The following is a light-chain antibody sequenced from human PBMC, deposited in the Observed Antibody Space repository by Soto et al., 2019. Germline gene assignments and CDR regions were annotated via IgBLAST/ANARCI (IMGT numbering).Light chain of an antibody. CDR2: AAS. V-gene: IGKV1-9*01. CDR3: QQLRMDPST. Sequence: VSITCRASQDIAIYLAWYQQKPGEAPKLLIYAASTLYGGVPSRFSGSGSGSYFALTVSSLQAEDLETYYCQQLRMDPSTFGGGTKVDIK. CDR1: QDIAIY. J-gene: IGKJ4*01.